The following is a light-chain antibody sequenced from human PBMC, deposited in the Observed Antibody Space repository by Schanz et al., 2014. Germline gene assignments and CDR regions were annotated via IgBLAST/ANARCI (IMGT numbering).Light chain of an antibody. V-gene: IGKV3-20*01. J-gene: IGKJ2*01. Sequence: EIVMTQSPATLSVSPGERATLSCRASQSVSSNLAWYQQKPGQAPRLLIYGASTRATGIPDRFSGSGSGTDFPLTISRLEPEDFAVYYCQHYGTSPLSTFGQGTKVEIK. CDR3: QHYGTSPLST. CDR1: QSVSSN. CDR2: GAS.